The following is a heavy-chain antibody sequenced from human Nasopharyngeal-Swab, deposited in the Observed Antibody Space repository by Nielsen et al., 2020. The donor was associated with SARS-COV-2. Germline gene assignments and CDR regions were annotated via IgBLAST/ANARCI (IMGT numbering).Heavy chain of an antibody. V-gene: IGHV3-7*01. CDR3: AREVRGSYWPAFDI. D-gene: IGHD1-26*01. CDR1: GFTFSSYW. Sequence: GGSLRLSCAASGFTFSSYWMSWVRQAPGKGLEWVANIKQDGSEKYYVDSVKDRFTISRDNAKNSLYLQMNSLRAEDTAVYYCAREVRGSYWPAFDIWGQGTMVTVSS. J-gene: IGHJ3*02. CDR2: IKQDGSEK.